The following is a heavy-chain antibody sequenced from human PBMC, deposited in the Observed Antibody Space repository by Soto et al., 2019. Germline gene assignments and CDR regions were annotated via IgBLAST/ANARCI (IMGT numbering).Heavy chain of an antibody. V-gene: IGHV3-66*01. CDR3: AREAPYYNMDV. CDR1: GFTVSSNY. CDR2: IYSGGST. Sequence: EVQLVESGGGLVQPGGSLRLSCAASGFTVSSNYMSWVRQAPGKGLEWVSVIYSGGSTYYADSVKGRFTISRDNSKNTLYLQMNSLRAEDTAVYYFAREAPYYNMDVWGKGTTVTVSS. J-gene: IGHJ6*03.